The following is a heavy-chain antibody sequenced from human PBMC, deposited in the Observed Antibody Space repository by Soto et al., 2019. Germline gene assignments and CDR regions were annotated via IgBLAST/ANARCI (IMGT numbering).Heavy chain of an antibody. CDR3: ASSQKGYNWNYFDH. CDR2: IHHSGST. J-gene: IGHJ4*02. V-gene: IGHV4-34*01. CDR1: GGSFSDYD. D-gene: IGHD1-20*01. Sequence: SETLSLTCAVYGGSFSDYDWSWIRQPPGKGLEWIGEIHHSGSTSYNPSLESRVSVSVDTSKNQFSLKVSAVTAADTAVYYCASSQKGYNWNYFDHWGQGALVTVSS.